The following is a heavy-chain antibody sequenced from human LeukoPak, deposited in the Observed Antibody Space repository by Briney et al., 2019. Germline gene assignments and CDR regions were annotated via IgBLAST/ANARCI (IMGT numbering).Heavy chain of an antibody. CDR1: GGSISSGGYY. Sequence: SETLSLTCTVSGGSISSGGYYWSWIRQHPGKGLEWIGYIYYSGSTYYNPSLESRVTISVDTSKNQFSLKLSSVTAADTAVYYCASRSMVRGVMDDYWGQGTLVTVSS. CDR3: ASRSMVRGVMDDY. V-gene: IGHV4-31*03. D-gene: IGHD3-10*01. CDR2: IYYSGST. J-gene: IGHJ4*02.